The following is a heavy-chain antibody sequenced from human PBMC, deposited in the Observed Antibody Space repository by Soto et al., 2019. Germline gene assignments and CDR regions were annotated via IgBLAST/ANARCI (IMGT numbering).Heavy chain of an antibody. J-gene: IGHJ3*02. CDR3: ARASSFDAFDI. D-gene: IGHD6-13*01. Sequence: QVQLVQYGAEVKKPGASVKVSCKASSYTFTSCGITWVRQARGQGVEWMGWISAYNGNTNYAQKLQDRVTMTTDTSTSAADMELRSLRSDDTAVYYCARASSFDAFDIWGQGTMVTVSS. CDR2: ISAYNGNT. CDR1: SYTFTSCG. V-gene: IGHV1-18*01.